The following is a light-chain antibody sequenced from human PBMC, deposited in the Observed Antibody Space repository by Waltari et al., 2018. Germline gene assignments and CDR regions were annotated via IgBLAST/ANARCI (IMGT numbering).Light chain of an antibody. CDR3: ASWDDTLNGPV. CDR2: NNN. V-gene: IGLV1-44*01. CDR1: SSTVGGNP. J-gene: IGLJ3*02. Sequence: QSVLTQPPSASGAPGQRVTISCSASSSTVGGNPVSWYRQLPGTAPKLLIRNNNRRPSGVPKRFSGSKSGNSASLAISGIQSEDEAYYYCASWDDTLNGPVFGGGTKLTVL.